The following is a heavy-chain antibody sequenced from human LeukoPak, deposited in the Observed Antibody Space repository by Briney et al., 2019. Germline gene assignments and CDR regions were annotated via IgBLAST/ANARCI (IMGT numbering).Heavy chain of an antibody. Sequence: GESLKISCKGSGYSFSSYRIGWVRQMPGKGLKWMGVIYPTESETRYSPSFEGQVTISADRSINTAYLQWSSLKASDAAIYYCARRDGTGHWAFDYWGQGTLVTVSS. CDR2: IYPTESET. CDR3: ARRDGTGHWAFDY. CDR1: GYSFSSYR. D-gene: IGHD2-8*02. V-gene: IGHV5-51*01. J-gene: IGHJ4*02.